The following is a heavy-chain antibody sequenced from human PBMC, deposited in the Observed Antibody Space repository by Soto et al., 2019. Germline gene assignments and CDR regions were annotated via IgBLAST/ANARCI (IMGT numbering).Heavy chain of an antibody. J-gene: IGHJ6*02. V-gene: IGHV3-48*01. CDR3: AFEEASRYDYYGMAL. Sequence: PGGYLRLSCAASGLTFSSYSMNWVRQAPGKGLEWVSYISSSSSTIYYADSVKGRFTISRDNAKNSLYLQMNSLRAEDTAVYYCAFEEASRYDYYGMALSGQVTTFIDPS. CDR2: ISSSSSTI. D-gene: IGHD2-21*01. CDR1: GLTFSSYS.